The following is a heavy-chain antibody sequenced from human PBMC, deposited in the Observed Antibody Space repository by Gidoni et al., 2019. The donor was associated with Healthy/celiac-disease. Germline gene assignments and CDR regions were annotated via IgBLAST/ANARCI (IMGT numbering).Heavy chain of an antibody. D-gene: IGHD4-17*01. Sequence: HVQLVQSRAGVNRAGASGEVSCDGSGYNITSYYMHWVRQAPGQGLEWMGIINPSGGSTSYAQKFQGRVTMSRDTSTSRVYMELSSLRSEDTAVYYCGRDGAYGTVDAFDIWGQGTMVTVSS. CDR3: GRDGAYGTVDAFDI. CDR1: GYNITSYY. CDR2: INPSGGST. J-gene: IGHJ3*02. V-gene: IGHV1-46*01.